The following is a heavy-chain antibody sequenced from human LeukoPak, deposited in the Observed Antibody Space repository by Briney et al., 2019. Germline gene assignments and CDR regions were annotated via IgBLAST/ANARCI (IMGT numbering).Heavy chain of an antibody. CDR1: GDSISSYY. V-gene: IGHV4-59*01. CDR3: ARDDGSGSDSMDV. CDR2: IYYSGST. J-gene: IGHJ6*03. Sequence: PSETLSVTCTVSGDSISSYYWSWLRHPPGKGLEWIGYIYYSGSTNYNPSRKSRVTISVDTSKNQFSLKLSSVPAADTAVYYCARDDGSGSDSMDVWGKGTTVTVSS. D-gene: IGHD3-10*01.